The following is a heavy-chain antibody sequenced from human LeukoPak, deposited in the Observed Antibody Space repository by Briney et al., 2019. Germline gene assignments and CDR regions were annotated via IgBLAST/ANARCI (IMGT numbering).Heavy chain of an antibody. V-gene: IGHV3-30-3*01. CDR2: SLFDGNIK. Sequence: GGSLRLSCTASGFTFSIYTMQWVRQAPGKGLEWVALSLFDGNIKYYAASVKGRFTISRDNSKNTLYLQMNSLRPEDTAMYYCARTAHFYSNGFDIWGQGTMVTASS. CDR3: ARTAHFYSNGFDI. D-gene: IGHD1-26*01. J-gene: IGHJ3*02. CDR1: GFTFSIYT.